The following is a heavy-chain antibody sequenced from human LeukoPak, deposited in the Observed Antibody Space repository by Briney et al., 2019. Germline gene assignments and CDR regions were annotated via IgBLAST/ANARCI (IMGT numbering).Heavy chain of an antibody. D-gene: IGHD5-18*01. CDR3: ARHGGAYSYGYQP. CDR1: GGSISSYY. CDR2: IYYSGST. Sequence: SETLSLTCTVSGGSISSYYWSWIRQPPGKGLEWIGSIYYSGSTYYNPSLKSRVTISVDTSKNQFSLKLSSVTAADTAVYYCARHGGAYSYGYQPWGQGTLVTVSS. J-gene: IGHJ5*02. V-gene: IGHV4-59*05.